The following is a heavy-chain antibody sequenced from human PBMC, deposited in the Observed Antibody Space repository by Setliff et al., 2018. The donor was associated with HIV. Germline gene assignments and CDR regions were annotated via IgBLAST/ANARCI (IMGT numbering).Heavy chain of an antibody. D-gene: IGHD3-16*02. V-gene: IGHV1-8*02. Sequence: ASVKVSCKASGYTFTTYDINWVRQATGQGLEWMGWMNPNSGNTGYAQEIQGRVTMTRNTSISTAYMELSSLRSEDTAVYYCARGIKLVGGVIVGSMDVWGKGTTVTVS. J-gene: IGHJ6*03. CDR1: GYTFTTYD. CDR2: MNPNSGNT. CDR3: ARGIKLVGGVIVGSMDV.